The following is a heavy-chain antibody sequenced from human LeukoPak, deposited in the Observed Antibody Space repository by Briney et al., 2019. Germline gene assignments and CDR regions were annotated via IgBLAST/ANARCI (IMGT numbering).Heavy chain of an antibody. CDR2: ISTTGSYI. CDR1: GFTFSNYN. Sequence: GGSLRLSCAASGFTFSNYNMNWVRPAPGKGREWLSSISTTGSYIYYADSVKGRFTISRDNAKNSLYLQMNSLRAEDTAVYYCARHSDYDILTGPNDYWGQGTLVTVSS. D-gene: IGHD3-9*01. V-gene: IGHV3-21*01. J-gene: IGHJ4*02. CDR3: ARHSDYDILTGPNDY.